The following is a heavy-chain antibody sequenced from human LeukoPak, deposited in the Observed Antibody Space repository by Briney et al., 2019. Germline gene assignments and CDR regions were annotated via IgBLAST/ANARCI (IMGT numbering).Heavy chain of an antibody. D-gene: IGHD1-14*01. J-gene: IGHJ4*02. CDR1: GFTFSSYG. Sequence: GGSLRLSCAASGFTFSSYGMSWVRQAPGKGLEWVSTISGSGATTNYADSVKGRFTISRDNSKNTLYLQMNSLRAEDTAVYYCARDRAEGMTASLDYWGQGTLVTVSS. CDR3: ARDRAEGMTASLDY. V-gene: IGHV3-23*01. CDR2: ISGSGATT.